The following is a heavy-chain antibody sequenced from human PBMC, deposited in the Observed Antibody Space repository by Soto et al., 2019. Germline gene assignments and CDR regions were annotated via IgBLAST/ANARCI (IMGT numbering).Heavy chain of an antibody. CDR2: ISAYNGNT. CDR1: GYTFTSYG. Sequence: QVQLVQSGAEVKKPGASVKVSCKASGYTFTSYGISWVRQAPGQGLEWMGWISAYNGNTNYAQKLQGRATMTTDTSTSTAYTELRTLRSDDTALYYCATMNYDSSGYYYVFDYWGQGTLVTVSS. D-gene: IGHD3-22*01. J-gene: IGHJ4*02. V-gene: IGHV1-18*01. CDR3: ATMNYDSSGYYYVFDY.